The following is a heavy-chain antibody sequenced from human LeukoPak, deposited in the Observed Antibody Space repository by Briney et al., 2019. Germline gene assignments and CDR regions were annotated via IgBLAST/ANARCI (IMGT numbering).Heavy chain of an antibody. V-gene: IGHV5-51*01. CDR1: GYIFTSYW. D-gene: IGHD3-3*01. J-gene: IGHJ4*02. CDR2: IYPGDSDT. CDR3: ARVQAVFGVVTHFDY. Sequence: GESLQISCKVSGYIFTSYWIGWVRQMPGKGLEWMGIIYPGDSDTRYSPSFQGQVTISADKSISTAYLQWSSLKASDTAMYYCARVQAVFGVVTHFDYWGQGTLVTVSS.